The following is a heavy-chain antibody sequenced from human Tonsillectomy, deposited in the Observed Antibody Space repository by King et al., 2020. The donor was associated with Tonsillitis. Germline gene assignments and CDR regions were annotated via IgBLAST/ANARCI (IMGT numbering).Heavy chain of an antibody. CDR2: INHSGST. V-gene: IGHV4-34*01. Sequence: VQLQQWGAGLLKPSETLSLTCAVYGGSFSGYYWSWIRQPPGKGLEWIGEINHSGSTNYNPSLKSRVTISEDTSKNQFSLKLSDVTAADTAVYYCARGPPFQHWGQGTLVTVSS. CDR1: GGSFSGYY. CDR3: ARGPPFQH. J-gene: IGHJ1*01.